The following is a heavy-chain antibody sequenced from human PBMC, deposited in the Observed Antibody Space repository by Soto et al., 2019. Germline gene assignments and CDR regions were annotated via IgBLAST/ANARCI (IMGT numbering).Heavy chain of an antibody. Sequence: QVQLVESGGGVVQPGRSLRLSCAASGFTFSSYGMHWVRQAPGKGLEWVAVISYDGSNKYYADSVKGRFTISRDNSKNTVYLQMNSLRSEDTAVYYCAKGQPPTYDFWSGYFDYWGQGTLVTVSS. CDR3: AKGQPPTYDFWSGYFDY. V-gene: IGHV3-30*18. CDR2: ISYDGSNK. CDR1: GFTFSSYG. D-gene: IGHD3-3*01. J-gene: IGHJ4*02.